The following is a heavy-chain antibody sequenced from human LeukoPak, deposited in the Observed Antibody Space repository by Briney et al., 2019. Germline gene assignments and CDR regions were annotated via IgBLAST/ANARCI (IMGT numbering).Heavy chain of an antibody. CDR2: TYYRSKWYN. Sequence: SQTLSLTCAISGDSVSSNSATWNWIRQSPSRGLEWLGRTYYRSKWYNDYAVSVKGRITFNPDTSKNQFSLQLNSLTPEDTAVYYCARIRGQGVSWFDPWGQGTLVTVSS. CDR1: GDSVSSNSAT. CDR3: ARIRGQGVSWFDP. J-gene: IGHJ5*02. D-gene: IGHD3-16*01. V-gene: IGHV6-1*01.